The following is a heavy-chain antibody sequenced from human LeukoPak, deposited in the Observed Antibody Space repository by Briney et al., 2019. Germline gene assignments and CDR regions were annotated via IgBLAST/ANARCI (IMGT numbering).Heavy chain of an antibody. CDR3: ARVYSGYADLFDY. CDR1: GGSISSGGYS. Sequence: SETLSLTCAVSGGSISSGGYSWSWIRQPPGKGLEWIGYIYRSGSTYYNPSLKSRVTISVDRSKNQFSLKLSSVTAADTAVYYCARVYSGYADLFDYWGQGTLVTVSS. D-gene: IGHD5-12*01. J-gene: IGHJ4*02. CDR2: IYRSGST. V-gene: IGHV4-30-2*01.